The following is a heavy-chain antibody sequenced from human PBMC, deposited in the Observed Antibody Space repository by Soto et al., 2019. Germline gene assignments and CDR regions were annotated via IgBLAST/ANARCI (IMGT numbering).Heavy chain of an antibody. V-gene: IGHV1-18*01. J-gene: IGHJ4*02. CDR2: ISAYNGNT. CDR3: ARDYYDSSGYYPESEAFNDY. CDR1: GYTFTSYG. Sequence: ASVKVSCKASGYTFTSYGISWVRQAPGQGLEWMGWISAYNGNTNYAQKLQGRVTTTTDTSTSTAYMELRSLRSDDTAVYYCARDYYDSSGYYPESEAFNDYWGQGTLVTVSS. D-gene: IGHD3-22*01.